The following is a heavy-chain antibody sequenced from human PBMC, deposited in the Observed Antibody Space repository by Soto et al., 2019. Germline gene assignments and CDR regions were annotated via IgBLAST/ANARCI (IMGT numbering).Heavy chain of an antibody. V-gene: IGHV4-61*01. CDR3: ARTSHGRTGYYYFDY. CDR2: FYYSGTT. Sequence: PSETLSLTCTVSGGSVTGGSYYWSWIRQSPAKGLEWIGYFYYSGTTNYNPSLKSRVTISADTSKNQVSLTVNSVTAADTAVYYCARTSHGRTGYYYFDYWGRGTLVTVSS. CDR1: GGSVTGGSYY. D-gene: IGHD3-9*01. J-gene: IGHJ4*02.